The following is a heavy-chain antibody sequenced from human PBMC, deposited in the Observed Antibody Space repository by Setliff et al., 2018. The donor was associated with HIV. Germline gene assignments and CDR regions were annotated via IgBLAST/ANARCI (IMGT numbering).Heavy chain of an antibody. J-gene: IGHJ3*02. D-gene: IGHD6-13*01. V-gene: IGHV3-7*01. CDR2: INQNGNEK. Sequence: LRLSCAASRFTFSNYWMSWVRQVPGKGLEWVANINQNGNEKHYLDSVKGRFSISRDNAKNTLYLQMNSLRPDDTAIYYCARVTIAAAGIDAFDIWGQGTMVTV. CDR3: ARVTIAAAGIDAFDI. CDR1: RFTFSNYW.